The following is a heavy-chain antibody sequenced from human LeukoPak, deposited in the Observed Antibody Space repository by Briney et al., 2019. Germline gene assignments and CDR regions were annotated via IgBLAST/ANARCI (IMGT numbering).Heavy chain of an antibody. D-gene: IGHD3-3*01. CDR2: INHSGST. CDR3: ASMYYDFWSGYYD. CDR1: GGSFSGYY. V-gene: IGHV4-34*01. Sequence: SETLSLTCAVYGGSFSGYYWSWIRQPPGKGLEWIGEINHSGSTNYNPSLKSRVTISVDTSKNQFSLKLSSVTAADTAVYYCASMYYDFWSGYYDWGQGTLVTVSS. J-gene: IGHJ4*02.